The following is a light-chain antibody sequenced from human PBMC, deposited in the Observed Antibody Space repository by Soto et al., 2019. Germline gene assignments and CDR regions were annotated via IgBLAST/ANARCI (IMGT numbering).Light chain of an antibody. CDR1: QGVSRK. CDR3: QQYHTWPIT. J-gene: IGKJ4*01. V-gene: IGKV3-15*01. CDR2: GAS. Sequence: DIVMTQSPATLSLAPGERVTFSCRASQGVSRKLAWYQHKPGQAPRLLISGASTGATGIPARFSGSGSGTEFTLTISSLKSEDCAIYYCQQYHTWPITFGGGTKVDIK.